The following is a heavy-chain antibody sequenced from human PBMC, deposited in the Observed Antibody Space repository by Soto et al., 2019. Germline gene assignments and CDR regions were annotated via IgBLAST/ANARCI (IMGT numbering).Heavy chain of an antibody. CDR3: AREVGYGDFSAALLD. CDR2: IVTLFGTA. Sequence: VQLMQSGAEVKQPGSSVKVSCEASGGTFSSHSINWVRQAPGQGLEWMGGIVTLFGTANYAQNFQGRVTITAEQSTSTVYMDLSSLRSDDTAVYYCAREVGYGDFSAALLDWGQGTLVTVSS. J-gene: IGHJ4*02. CDR1: GGTFSSHS. V-gene: IGHV1-69*01. D-gene: IGHD4-17*01.